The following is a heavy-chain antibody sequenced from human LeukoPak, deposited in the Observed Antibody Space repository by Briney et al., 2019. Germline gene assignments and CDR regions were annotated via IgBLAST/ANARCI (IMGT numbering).Heavy chain of an antibody. V-gene: IGHV3-66*01. CDR2: IYSGGNT. J-gene: IGHJ4*02. D-gene: IGHD2-2*01. CDR1: GFTVSSHY. Sequence: GGSLRLSCAASGFTVSSHYMSGVRQAPGKGLEWVSVIYSGGNTYYADSVKVRFTISRDNSKNTLFLQMNSLRAEDTAVYYCGSSYSTSWPEIDYWGQGTLVTVSS. CDR3: GSSYSTSWPEIDY.